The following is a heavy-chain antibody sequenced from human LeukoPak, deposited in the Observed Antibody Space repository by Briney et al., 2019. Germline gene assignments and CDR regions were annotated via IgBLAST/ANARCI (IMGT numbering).Heavy chain of an antibody. CDR2: ISGSGGST. CDR1: GFTFSSYA. D-gene: IGHD5-24*01. CDR3: AKDLGYNYVFDY. J-gene: IGHJ4*02. Sequence: GGSLRLSCAASGFTFSSYAMSWVRQAPGKGLEWVSAISGSGGSTYYADSVKGRFTISRDNSKNTLYLQMSSLRAEDTAVYYCAKDLGYNYVFDYWGQGTLVTVSS. V-gene: IGHV3-23*01.